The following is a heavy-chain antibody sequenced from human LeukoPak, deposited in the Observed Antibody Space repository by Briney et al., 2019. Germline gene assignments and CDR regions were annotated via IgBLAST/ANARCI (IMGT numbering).Heavy chain of an antibody. J-gene: IGHJ6*03. V-gene: IGHV3-9*03. CDR2: ISWNSGSI. Sequence: GGSLGLSCAASGFTFDDYAMHWVRQAPGKGLEWVSGISWNSGSIGYADSVKGRFTISRDNAKNSLYLQMNSLRAEDMALYYCAKEGSGYGKYMDVWGKGTTVTVSS. D-gene: IGHD5-12*01. CDR3: AKEGSGYGKYMDV. CDR1: GFTFDDYA.